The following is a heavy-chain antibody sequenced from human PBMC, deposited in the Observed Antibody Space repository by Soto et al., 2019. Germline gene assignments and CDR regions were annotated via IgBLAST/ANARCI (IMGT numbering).Heavy chain of an antibody. J-gene: IGHJ6*02. V-gene: IGHV4-34*01. CDR3: SRGGFDLFPYDYYGMDV. Sequence: SATLSLTCAVYGGSFSGYYRSWIRQPPGKGLEWIGEINHSGSTNYNPSLKSPVTISVDTSKNQFSLTLSSLTAACAAVYYCSRGGFDLFPYDYYGMDVCVQGTTVA. CDR2: INHSGST. D-gene: IGHD3-9*01. CDR1: GGSFSGYY.